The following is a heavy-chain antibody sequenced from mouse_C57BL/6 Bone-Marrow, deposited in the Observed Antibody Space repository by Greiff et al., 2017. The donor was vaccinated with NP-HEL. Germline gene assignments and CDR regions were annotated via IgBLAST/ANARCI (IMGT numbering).Heavy chain of an antibody. J-gene: IGHJ1*03. Sequence: QVQLQQPGAELVKPGASVKVSCKASGYTFTSYWMHWVKQRPGQGLEWIGRIHPSDSDTNYNQKFKGKATLTVDKSSSTAYMQLSSLTSKDSAVYYCAIIGVITNWYFDVWGTGTTVTVSS. CDR3: AIIGVITNWYFDV. CDR1: GYTFTSYW. CDR2: IHPSDSDT. V-gene: IGHV1-74*01. D-gene: IGHD1-1*01.